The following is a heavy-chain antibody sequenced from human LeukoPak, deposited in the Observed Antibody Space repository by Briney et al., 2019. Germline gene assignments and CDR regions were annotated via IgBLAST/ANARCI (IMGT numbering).Heavy chain of an antibody. D-gene: IGHD3-10*01. V-gene: IGHV1-18*01. CDR1: GYTFTSYG. CDR2: ISAYNGNT. J-gene: IGHJ4*02. Sequence: ASVKVSCKASGYTFTSYGISWVRQAPGQGLEGMGWISAYNGNTNYAQKLQGRVTMTTDTSTSTAYMELRSLRSDDTAVYYCAREYGSGSYYDLSYWGQGTLVTVSS. CDR3: AREYGSGSYYDLSY.